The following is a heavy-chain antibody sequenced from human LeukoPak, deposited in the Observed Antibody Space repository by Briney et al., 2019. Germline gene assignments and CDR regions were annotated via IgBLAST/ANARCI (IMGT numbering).Heavy chain of an antibody. D-gene: IGHD2-15*01. J-gene: IGHJ4*02. CDR3: ARQLQVCSGGSCYSGKGIDY. Sequence: PSETLSLTCTVSGGSISSGNYYWSWIRQPAGKGLEWIGRIYTSGSTNYNPSLKSRDTITVDTSKNQFSLKLSSVTAADTDVYYCARQLQVCSGGSCYSGKGIDYWGQGTLVTVSS. V-gene: IGHV4-61*02. CDR2: IYTSGST. CDR1: GGSISSGNYY.